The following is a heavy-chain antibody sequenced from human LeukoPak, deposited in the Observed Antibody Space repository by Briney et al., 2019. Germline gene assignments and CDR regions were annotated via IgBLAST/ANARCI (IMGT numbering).Heavy chain of an antibody. CDR1: GFTFSDHY. V-gene: IGHV3-72*01. Sequence: PGGSLRLSCAASGFTFSDHYMDWVRQAPGKGVEWVGRTRNKANSYTTEYAASVKGRFTISRDASKTSLYLQMNSLKTEDTAVYYCARVNSRYYFDYWGQGTLVTVSS. CDR3: ARVNSRYYFDY. D-gene: IGHD2/OR15-2a*01. J-gene: IGHJ4*02. CDR2: TRNKANSYTT.